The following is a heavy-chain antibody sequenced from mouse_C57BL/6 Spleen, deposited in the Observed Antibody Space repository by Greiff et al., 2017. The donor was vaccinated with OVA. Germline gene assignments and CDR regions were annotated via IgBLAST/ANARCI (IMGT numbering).Heavy chain of an antibody. CDR1: GFSLTSYG. CDR3: AKQILDYEAMDY. Sequence: VKVVESGPGLVQPSQSLSITCTVSGFSLTSYGVHWVRQSPGKGLEWLGVIWRGGSTDYNAAFMSRLSITKDNSKSQVFFKMNSLQADDTAIYYCAKQILDYEAMDYWGQGTSVTVSS. J-gene: IGHJ4*01. CDR2: IWRGGST. V-gene: IGHV2-5*01.